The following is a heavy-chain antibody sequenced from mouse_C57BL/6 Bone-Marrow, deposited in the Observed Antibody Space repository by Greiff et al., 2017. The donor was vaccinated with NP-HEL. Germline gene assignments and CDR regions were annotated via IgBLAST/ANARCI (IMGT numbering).Heavy chain of an antibody. V-gene: IGHV1-36*01. CDR1: GFTFTDYY. J-gene: IGHJ4*01. D-gene: IGHD3-2*02. Sequence: EVQLVESGPVLVKPGPSVKISCKASGFTFTDYYMHWVKQSHGKSLEWIGLVYPYNGGTSYNQKFKGKATLTVDTSSSTAYMELNSLTSEDSAVYYCAPNAAQATGYYAMDYWGQGTSVTVSS. CDR2: VYPYNGGT. CDR3: APNAAQATGYYAMDY.